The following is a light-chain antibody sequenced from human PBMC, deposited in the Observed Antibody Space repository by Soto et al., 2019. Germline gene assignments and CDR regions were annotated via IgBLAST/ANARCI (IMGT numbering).Light chain of an antibody. CDR3: AAWDDSLNGYV. J-gene: IGLJ7*01. CDR2: GNS. V-gene: IGLV1-44*01. CDR1: SSNIGSYT. Sequence: QSVLIQPPSASGTPGQRVTVSCSGGSSNIGSYTVNWYQQLPGAAPKLLIYGNSQRPSGVPDRFSASKSGTSASLAISGLQSEDEAEYYCAAWDDSLNGYVFGPGTQLTVL.